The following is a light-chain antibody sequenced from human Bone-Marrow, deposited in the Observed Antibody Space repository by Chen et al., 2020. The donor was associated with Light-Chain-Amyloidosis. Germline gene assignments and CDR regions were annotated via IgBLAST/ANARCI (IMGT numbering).Light chain of an antibody. CDR2: DDS. Sequence: SYVLTQPSSVSVAPGHTATIACGGNNIGPTSVHWYQQTPGQAPLLVVYDDSDRPSGIPERLSGSNSGNTATLTISRVEAGDEADYYCQVWDRSSDRPVFGGGTKLTVL. CDR1: NIGPTS. CDR3: QVWDRSSDRPV. V-gene: IGLV3-21*02. J-gene: IGLJ3*02.